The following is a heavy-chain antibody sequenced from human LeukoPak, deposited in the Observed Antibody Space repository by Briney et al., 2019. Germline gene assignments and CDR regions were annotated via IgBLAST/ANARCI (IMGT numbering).Heavy chain of an antibody. J-gene: IGHJ4*02. V-gene: IGHV3-23*01. CDR3: AKGRTEGGTLALDY. D-gene: IGHD6-19*01. CDR2: ISGSGGST. CDR1: GFTFSSYG. Sequence: GGSLRLSCAASGFTFSSYGMSWVRQAPGKGLEWVSAISGSGGSTYYTDSVRGRLSISRDNSKNTLYLQVNSLRAEDTAVYYCAKGRTEGGTLALDYWGQGTLVTVSS.